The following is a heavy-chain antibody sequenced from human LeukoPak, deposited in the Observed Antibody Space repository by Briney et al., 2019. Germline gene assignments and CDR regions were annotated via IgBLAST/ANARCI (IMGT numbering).Heavy chain of an antibody. Sequence: GGSLRLSCAASGFTFSSYAMSWVRQAPGKGLEWVSAISGSGGSTYYADSVKGRFTISRDKSKNTLYLQMNSLRAEDTAVYYCASTPPGPYFDWFIFDYWGQGTLVTVSS. V-gene: IGHV3-23*01. CDR3: ASTPPGPYFDWFIFDY. CDR1: GFTFSSYA. J-gene: IGHJ4*02. D-gene: IGHD3-9*01. CDR2: ISGSGGST.